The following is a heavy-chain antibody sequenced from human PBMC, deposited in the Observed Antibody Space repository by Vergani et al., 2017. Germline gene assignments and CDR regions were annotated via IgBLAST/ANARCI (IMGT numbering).Heavy chain of an antibody. V-gene: IGHV4-59*01. D-gene: IGHD5-18*01. CDR2: IYYSGST. CDR3: ARGMDSYDY. J-gene: IGHJ4*02. Sequence: QVQLQESGPGLVKPSETLSLTCTVSGGPISSYYWSWIRQPPGKGLEWIGYIYYSGSTNYNPSLKSRVTISVDTSKNQFSLKLSSVTAADTAVYYCARGMDSYDYWGQGTLVTVSS. CDR1: GGPISSYY.